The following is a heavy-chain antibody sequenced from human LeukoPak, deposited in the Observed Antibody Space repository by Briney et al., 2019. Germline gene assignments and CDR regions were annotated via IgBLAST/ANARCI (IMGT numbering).Heavy chain of an antibody. D-gene: IGHD1-7*01. CDR1: GYTFTSYG. CDR3: ARDLGVTGTTGSLDY. Sequence: SVXVSCKASGYTFTSYGISWVRQAPGQGLEWMGWISAYNGNTNYAQKLQGRVTMTTDTSTSTAYMELRSLRSDDTAVYYCARDLGVTGTTGSLDYWGQGTLVTVSS. V-gene: IGHV1-18*01. CDR2: ISAYNGNT. J-gene: IGHJ4*02.